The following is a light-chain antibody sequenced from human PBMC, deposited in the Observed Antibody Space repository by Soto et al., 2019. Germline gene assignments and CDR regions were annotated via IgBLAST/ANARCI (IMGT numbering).Light chain of an antibody. CDR3: CSYADSSTYV. Sequence: QSALTQPASWSGSPGQSITISCTGTSSDVGSYNVVSWYQQHPGKAPKLMIYEGSKRPSGVSNRFSGSKSGNTASLTISGLQAEDEADYYCCSYADSSTYVFGTGTKVTVL. CDR2: EGS. V-gene: IGLV2-23*01. J-gene: IGLJ1*01. CDR1: SSDVGSYNV.